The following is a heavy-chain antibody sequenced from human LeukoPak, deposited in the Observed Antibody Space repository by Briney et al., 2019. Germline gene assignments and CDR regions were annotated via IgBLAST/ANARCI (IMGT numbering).Heavy chain of an antibody. D-gene: IGHD3-22*01. CDR3: ARGRDYYAVSGYHNWFDA. CDR2: MSPSGETT. J-gene: IGHJ5*02. CDR1: GYTFTRYY. Sequence: ASVKVSCKASGYTFTRYYMHWVRQAPGQGLEWMGIMSPSGETTSYAQKFQGRVTMTRDTSTRTVYLDLSSLRSEDTAVYYCARGRDYYAVSGYHNWFDAWGQGTLVTVSS. V-gene: IGHV1-46*01.